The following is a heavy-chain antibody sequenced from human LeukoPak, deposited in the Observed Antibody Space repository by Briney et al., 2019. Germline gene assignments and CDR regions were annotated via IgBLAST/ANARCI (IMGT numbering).Heavy chain of an antibody. V-gene: IGHV3-23*01. J-gene: IGHJ4*02. CDR3: TKVGGDSYFDY. CDR2: ISGSGADT. CDR1: GFTFSSYA. Sequence: GGSLRLSCAASGFTFSSYAMNWVRQAPGKGLEWVSFISGSGADTYYADSVKGRFTISRDDSKNTLYLQMNTLRAEDTTLYFCTKVGGDSYFDYWGQGTPVTVSS. D-gene: IGHD2-21*02.